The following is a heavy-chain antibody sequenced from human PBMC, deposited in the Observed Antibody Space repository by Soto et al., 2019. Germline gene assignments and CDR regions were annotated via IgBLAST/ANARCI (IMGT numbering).Heavy chain of an antibody. Sequence: SETLSLTCTVSGGSISSYYWSWIRQPPGKGLEWIGYIYYSGSTNYNPSLKSRVTISVDTSKNQFSLKLSSVTAADTAVYYCAKIWEGGAWYYYCFHPWGRETRVT. D-gene: IGHD3-16*01. V-gene: IGHV4-59*01. CDR3: AKIWEGGAWYYYCFHP. CDR2: IYYSGST. CDR1: GGSISSYY. J-gene: IGHJ5*02.